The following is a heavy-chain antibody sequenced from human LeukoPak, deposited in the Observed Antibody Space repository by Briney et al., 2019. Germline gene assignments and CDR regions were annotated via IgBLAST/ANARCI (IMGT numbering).Heavy chain of an antibody. Sequence: SSETLSLTCTVSGGSISSSSYYRGWIRQPPGKGLEWIGSIYYSGSTYYNPSLKSRVTISVDTSKNQFSLKLSSVTAADTAVYYCASTYRVVYYYYMDVWGKGTTVTVSS. CDR2: IYYSGST. CDR3: ASTYRVVYYYYMDV. V-gene: IGHV4-39*01. J-gene: IGHJ6*03. D-gene: IGHD2-15*01. CDR1: GGSISSSSYY.